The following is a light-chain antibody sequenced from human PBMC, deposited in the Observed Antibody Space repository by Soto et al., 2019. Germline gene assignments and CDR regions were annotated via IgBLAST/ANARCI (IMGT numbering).Light chain of an antibody. J-gene: IGKJ1*01. V-gene: IGKV3-20*01. CDR1: QSVIGTY. Sequence: EIVLTQSPGTLSLSPGDRATLSCRASQSVIGTYLAWYQQKPGQPPRLLIYGESIRATGIPDRFSGSGSGRDFTLTISRLEPEDFAVYYCQQYGSPLWTFGQGTKVEI. CDR3: QQYGSPLWT. CDR2: GES.